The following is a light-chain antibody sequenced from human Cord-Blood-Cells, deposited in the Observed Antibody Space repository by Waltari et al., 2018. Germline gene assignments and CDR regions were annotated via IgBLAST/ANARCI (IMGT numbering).Light chain of an antibody. CDR2: GAS. J-gene: IGKJ4*01. CDR3: QQYNNWPLT. CDR1: QSVSSN. Sequence: EIVMTHSQATLSVSPGETATVSCRASQSVSSNLAWYQQKPGQAPRLLIYGASTRATGIPARFSGSGSGTEFTLTISSLQSEDFAVYYCQQYNNWPLTFGGGTKVEIK. V-gene: IGKV3-15*01.